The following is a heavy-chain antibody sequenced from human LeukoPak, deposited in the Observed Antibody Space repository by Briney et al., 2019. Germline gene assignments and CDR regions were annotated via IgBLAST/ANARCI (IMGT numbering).Heavy chain of an antibody. V-gene: IGHV3-23*01. Sequence: GGSLRLSCAASGFTFSNYAMNWVRQAPGKGLEWVSSISGGAGSASYADSVKGRFTISRDNSKNTLYLQMNSLRAEDTAVYYCVRDPYEAYWGQGTLVTVSS. CDR1: GFTFSNYA. CDR3: VRDPYEAY. D-gene: IGHD5-12*01. J-gene: IGHJ4*02. CDR2: ISGGAGSA.